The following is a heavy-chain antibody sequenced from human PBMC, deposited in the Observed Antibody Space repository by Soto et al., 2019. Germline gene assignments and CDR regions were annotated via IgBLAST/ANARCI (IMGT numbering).Heavy chain of an antibody. J-gene: IGHJ4*02. CDR1: GFSLSSDGVG. V-gene: IGHV2-5*02. CDR3: ARRRFSSGWNFDF. Sequence: QITLKESGPTLVKPTQTLTLTCTFSGFSLSSDGVGVGWIRQPPGKALEWLAFIYWDDDKRYSPSLESRLTFTQDXXKNQVVLTMADVETVDTATYYCARRRFSSGWNFDFWGQGTLVTVSS. CDR2: IYWDDDK. D-gene: IGHD6-19*01.